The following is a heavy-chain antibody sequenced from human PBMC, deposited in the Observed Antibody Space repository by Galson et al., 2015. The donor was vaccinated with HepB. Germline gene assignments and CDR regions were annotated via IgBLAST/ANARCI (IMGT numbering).Heavy chain of an antibody. CDR1: GFTFRNYA. J-gene: IGHJ4*02. D-gene: IGHD5-18*01. CDR3: ARDLYRYGYFDY. CDR2: ISYDGSSP. Sequence: SLRLSCAASGFTFRNYAMHWVRQAPGRGLEWVAVISYDGSSPYYADSVKGRFTMSRDNSKNTLYLQMNSLRAEDTAVYYCARDLYRYGYFDYWGQGTLATVSS. V-gene: IGHV3-30*03.